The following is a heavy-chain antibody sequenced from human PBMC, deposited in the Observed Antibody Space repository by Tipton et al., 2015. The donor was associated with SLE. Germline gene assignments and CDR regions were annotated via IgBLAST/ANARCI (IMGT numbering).Heavy chain of an antibody. CDR3: ARGSGGQELWFGSYYYYYYMDV. V-gene: IGHV4-39*07. CDR2: INHSGST. J-gene: IGHJ6*03. CDR1: GGSISSSSYY. D-gene: IGHD3-10*01. Sequence: TLSLTCTVSGGSISSSSYYWGWIRQPPGKGLEWIGEINHSGSTNYNPSLKSRVTISVDTSKNQFSLKLSSVTAADTAVYYCARGSGGQELWFGSYYYYYYMDVWGKGTTVTVSS.